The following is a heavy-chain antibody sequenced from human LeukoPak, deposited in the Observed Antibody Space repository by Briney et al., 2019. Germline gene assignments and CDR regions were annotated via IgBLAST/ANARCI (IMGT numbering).Heavy chain of an antibody. CDR2: IYQSGST. D-gene: IGHD3-16*01. CDR3: WRGGSWGFFFYH. CDR1: GASVSSSNW. V-gene: IGHV4-4*02. J-gene: IGHJ4*01. Sequence: PSETLSLTCAVSGASVSSSNWWSWVRQPPGKGLEWIGEIYQSGSTNCNPSLKSRVTMSVDTSKNQFSLKLSSVTAADTAVYYWWRGGSWGFFFYHWGPGTLGTVSS.